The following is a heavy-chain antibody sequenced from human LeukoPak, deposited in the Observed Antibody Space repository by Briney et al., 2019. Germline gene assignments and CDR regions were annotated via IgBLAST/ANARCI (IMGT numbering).Heavy chain of an antibody. CDR3: ARVRIAAAGTVHYFDY. Sequence: PSETLPLTCTVSGGSISSYYWSWIRQPPGKGLEWIGYIYYSGSTNYNPSLKSRVTISVDTSKNQFSLKLSSVTAADTAVYYCARVRIAAAGTVHYFDYWGQGTLVTVSS. CDR2: IYYSGST. CDR1: GGSISSYY. J-gene: IGHJ4*02. D-gene: IGHD6-13*01. V-gene: IGHV4-59*01.